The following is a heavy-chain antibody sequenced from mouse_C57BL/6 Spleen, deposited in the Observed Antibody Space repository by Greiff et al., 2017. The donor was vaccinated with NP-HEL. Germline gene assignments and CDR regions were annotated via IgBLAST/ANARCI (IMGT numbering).Heavy chain of an antibody. Sequence: EVKLVESEGGLVQPGSSMKLSCTASGFTFSDYYMAWVRQVPEKGLEWVANINYDGSSTYYLDSMKSRFIISRDNAKNILYLQMSSLKSEDTATYYCARDRTGGYFDYWGQGTTLTVSS. CDR3: ARDRTGGYFDY. CDR1: GFTFSDYY. V-gene: IGHV5-16*01. CDR2: INYDGSST. J-gene: IGHJ2*01.